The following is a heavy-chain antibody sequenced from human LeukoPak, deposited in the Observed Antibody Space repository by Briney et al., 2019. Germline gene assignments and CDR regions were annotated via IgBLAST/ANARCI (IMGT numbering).Heavy chain of an antibody. CDR1: GFTFDDYA. CDR3: AKDRSYGSTFFDY. Sequence: PGGSLRLSCAASGFTFDDYAMHWVRQAPGKGLGWVSGISWNSGSIGYADSVKGRFTISRDNAKNSLYLQMNSLRAEDTALYYCAKDRSYGSTFFDYWGQGTLVTVSS. V-gene: IGHV3-9*01. D-gene: IGHD5-18*01. J-gene: IGHJ4*02. CDR2: ISWNSGSI.